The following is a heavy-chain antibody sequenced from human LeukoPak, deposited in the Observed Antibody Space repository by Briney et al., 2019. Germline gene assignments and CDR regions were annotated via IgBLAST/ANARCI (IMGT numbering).Heavy chain of an antibody. CDR1: GGSISSGGYY. J-gene: IGHJ6*03. Sequence: SQTLSLTCTVSGGSISSGGYYWSWIRQHPGKGLEWIGYIYYSGSTYYNPSLKSRVTISVDTSKNQFSLKLSSVTAADTAVYYCARELIGYCSSTSCLGYVDVWGRGTTVTVSS. CDR2: IYYSGST. CDR3: ARELIGYCSSTSCLGYVDV. V-gene: IGHV4-31*03. D-gene: IGHD2-2*01.